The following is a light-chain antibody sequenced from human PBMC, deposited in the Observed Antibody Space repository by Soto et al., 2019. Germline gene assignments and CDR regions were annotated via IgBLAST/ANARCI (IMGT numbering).Light chain of an antibody. V-gene: IGLV2-8*01. CDR2: EVT. CDR1: SSDIGGY. Sequence: QSALTQPPSASGSPGQSVAISCTGTSSDIGGYVSWYHQHPGKAPKLLIYEVTKRPSGVPDRFSGSKSASTASLTVSGLQADDEAHYYCSSYAGSNNLVFGGGTKLTVL. J-gene: IGLJ2*01. CDR3: SSYAGSNNLV.